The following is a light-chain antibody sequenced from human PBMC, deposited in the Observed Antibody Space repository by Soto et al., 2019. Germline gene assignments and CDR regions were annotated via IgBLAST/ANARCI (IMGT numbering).Light chain of an antibody. CDR3: QQYNSCPPLA. CDR1: QSVSSN. Sequence: IVMTQSPATLSVSPEERATLSCRASQSVSSNFAWYQQKPGQAPRLLIYGASTRATGIPARFSGSGSGTEFTLTISSLSSEDFAVYYCQQYNSCPPLAFGGGTKVEIK. V-gene: IGKV3D-15*01. CDR2: GAS. J-gene: IGKJ4*01.